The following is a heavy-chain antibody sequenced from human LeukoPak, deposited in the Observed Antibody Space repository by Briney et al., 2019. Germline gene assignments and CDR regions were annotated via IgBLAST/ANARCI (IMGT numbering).Heavy chain of an antibody. D-gene: IGHD3-22*01. CDR2: ISAYNGNT. Sequence: ASVKFSCKASGYTFTSYGISWVRPAPGQGLEWMGWISAYNGNTNYAQKLQGRVTMTTDTSMSTAYMELRSLRSDDTAVYYCARYRFDSSGYYPHDAFDIWGQGTMVTVSS. V-gene: IGHV1-18*01. J-gene: IGHJ3*02. CDR1: GYTFTSYG. CDR3: ARYRFDSSGYYPHDAFDI.